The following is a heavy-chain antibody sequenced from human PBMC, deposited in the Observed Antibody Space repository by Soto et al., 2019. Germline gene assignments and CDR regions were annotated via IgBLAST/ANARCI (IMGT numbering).Heavy chain of an antibody. D-gene: IGHD3-22*01. CDR3: ARDLTYYDSSGYYFYGMDV. CDR2: IIPIFGTA. Sequence: SVKVSCKASGGTFSSYAISWVRQAPGQGLEWMGGIIPIFGTANYAQKFQGRVTITADESTSTAYMELRSLRSDDTAVYYCARDLTYYDSSGYYFYGMDVWG. CDR1: GGTFSSYA. J-gene: IGHJ6*02. V-gene: IGHV1-69*13.